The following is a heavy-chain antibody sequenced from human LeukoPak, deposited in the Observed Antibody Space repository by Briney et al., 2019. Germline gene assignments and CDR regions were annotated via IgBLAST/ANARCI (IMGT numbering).Heavy chain of an antibody. D-gene: IGHD6-6*01. CDR3: ARPRGSSNAEYFQH. J-gene: IGHJ1*01. V-gene: IGHV4-39*01. CDR2: IYYSGST. CDR1: GGSLSSSSYY. Sequence: SETLSLTCTVSGGSLSSSSYYWGWIRQPPGKGLEWIGSIYYSGSTYYNPSLKSRVTISVDTSKNQFSLKLSSVTAADTAVYYCARPRGSSNAEYFQHWGQGTLVTVSS.